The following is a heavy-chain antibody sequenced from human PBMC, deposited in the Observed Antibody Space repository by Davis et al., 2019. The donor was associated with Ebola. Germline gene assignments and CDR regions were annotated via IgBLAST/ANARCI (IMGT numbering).Heavy chain of an antibody. CDR3: ARVASYGDYFDY. CDR2: IYHSGST. D-gene: IGHD5-18*01. V-gene: IGHV4-38-2*02. Sequence: SETLSLTCTVSGYSISSGYYWGWIRQPPGKGLEWIGSIYHSGSTYYNPSLKSRVTISVDTSKNQFSLKLSSVTAADTTVYYCARVASYGDYFDYWGLGTLVTVSS. CDR1: GYSISSGYY. J-gene: IGHJ4*02.